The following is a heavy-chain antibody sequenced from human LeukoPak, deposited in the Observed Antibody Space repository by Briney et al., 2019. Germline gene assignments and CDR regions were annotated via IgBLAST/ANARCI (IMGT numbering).Heavy chain of an antibody. CDR3: ARAAVAGNARYMDV. V-gene: IGHV3-7*01. J-gene: IGHJ6*03. D-gene: IGHD6-19*01. CDR1: GFTFSSYA. Sequence: PGGSLRLSCAASGFTFSSYAMSWVRQAPGKGLEWVANIKQDGSEKYYVDSVKGRFTISRDNAKNSLYLQMNSLRAEDTAVYYCARAAVAGNARYMDVWGKGTTVTISS. CDR2: IKQDGSEK.